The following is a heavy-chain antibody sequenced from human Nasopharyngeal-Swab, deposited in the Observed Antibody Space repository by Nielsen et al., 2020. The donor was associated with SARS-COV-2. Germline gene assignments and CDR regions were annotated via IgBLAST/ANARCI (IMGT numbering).Heavy chain of an antibody. V-gene: IGHV3-7*01. J-gene: IGHJ4*02. CDR3: ARYCSTTSCPRGFDY. D-gene: IGHD2-2*01. Sequence: WIRQPPGKALEWVAHIKQSGSGQYYVDSVKGRFTISRDNAKNSLSLQMNNLRAEDTAVYYCARYCSTTSCPRGFDYWGQGTLVTVSS. CDR2: IKQSGSGQ.